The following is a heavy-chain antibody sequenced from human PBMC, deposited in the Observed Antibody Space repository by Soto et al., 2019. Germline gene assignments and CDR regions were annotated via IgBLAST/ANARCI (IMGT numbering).Heavy chain of an antibody. CDR3: ARGAGYSGYVRYYYYYGMDV. V-gene: IGHV1-69*13. J-gene: IGHJ6*02. CDR2: IIPIFGTA. D-gene: IGHD5-12*01. CDR1: GGTFSSYA. Sequence: ASVKVSCKASGGTFSSYAISWVRQAPGQGLEWMGGIIPIFGTANYAQKFQGRVTITADESTSTAYMELSSLGSEDTAVYYCARGAGYSGYVRYYYYYGMDVWGQGTKVTVSS.